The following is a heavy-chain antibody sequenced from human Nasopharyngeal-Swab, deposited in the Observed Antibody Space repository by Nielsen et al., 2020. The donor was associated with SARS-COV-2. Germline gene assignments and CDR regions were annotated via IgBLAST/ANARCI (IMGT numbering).Heavy chain of an antibody. CDR3: ARMDFIASRDY. CDR1: GFSVSYNY. D-gene: IGHD6-13*01. Sequence: GESLKISCEVSGFSVSYNYMSWVRQAPGMGLEWVAVIYSRGETHYTDSVRGRFTISRDNSKNMVNLQLNSLRAEDTAVYYCARMDFIASRDYWGQGTLVTVSS. J-gene: IGHJ4*02. V-gene: IGHV3-53*01. CDR2: IYSRGET.